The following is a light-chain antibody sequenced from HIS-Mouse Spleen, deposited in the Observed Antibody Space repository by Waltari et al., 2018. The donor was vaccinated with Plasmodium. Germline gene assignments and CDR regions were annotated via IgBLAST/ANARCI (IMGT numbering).Light chain of an antibody. J-gene: IGKJ4*01. CDR1: QSVSSY. CDR3: QQRSNWPLT. Sequence: IVLTQSSATLSLSPRERATLSCRASQSVSSYLAWYQQKPGQAPRLPIYHASNRATGIPARFSGSGSGTDFTLTISSLEPEDFAVYYCQQRSNWPLTFGGGTKVEIK. V-gene: IGKV3-11*01. CDR2: HAS.